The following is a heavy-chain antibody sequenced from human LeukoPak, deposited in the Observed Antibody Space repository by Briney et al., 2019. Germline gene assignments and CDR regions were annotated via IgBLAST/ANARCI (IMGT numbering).Heavy chain of an antibody. Sequence: PSETLSLTCTVSGGSISSYYWSWIRQPPGKGLEWIGYIYYSGSTNYNPSLKSRVTISVDTSKNQFSLKLSSVTAADTAVYYCARFSEITNFDYWGQGTLVTVSS. D-gene: IGHD5-24*01. CDR2: IYYSGST. CDR1: GGSISSYY. CDR3: ARFSEITNFDY. J-gene: IGHJ4*02. V-gene: IGHV4-59*01.